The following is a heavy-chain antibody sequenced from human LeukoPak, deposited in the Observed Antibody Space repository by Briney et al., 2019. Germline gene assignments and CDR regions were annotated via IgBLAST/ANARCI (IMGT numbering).Heavy chain of an antibody. CDR3: ARANFLYCSSTTCLFDY. CDR1: GGSITSGVYY. V-gene: IGHV4-61*02. Sequence: SQTLSLTCTVSGGSITSGVYYWSWIRQPAGKGLEWIGRISTSTSGSTNYNPSLKSRVTISVDTSRNQFSLKLASVTAADTAVYYCARANFLYCSSTTCLFDYWGQGTLVTVSS. J-gene: IGHJ4*02. D-gene: IGHD2-2*01. CDR2: ISTSTSGST.